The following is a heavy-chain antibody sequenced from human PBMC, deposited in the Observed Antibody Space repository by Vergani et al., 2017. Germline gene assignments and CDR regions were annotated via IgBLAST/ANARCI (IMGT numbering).Heavy chain of an antibody. CDR3: ARDTRYYYGSGSYSVPYYYYGMDV. V-gene: IGHV4-59*01. CDR2: IYYSGST. D-gene: IGHD3-10*01. J-gene: IGHJ6*02. Sequence: QLHLQESGPGLVKPSETLSLTCSVSGGSMSGYYWSWIRQPPGKELEWVGYIYYSGSTNYNPSLKSRVTISVDTSKNQFSLKLSSVTAADTAVYYCARDTRYYYGSGSYSVPYYYYGMDVWGQGTTVTVSS. CDR1: GGSMSGYY.